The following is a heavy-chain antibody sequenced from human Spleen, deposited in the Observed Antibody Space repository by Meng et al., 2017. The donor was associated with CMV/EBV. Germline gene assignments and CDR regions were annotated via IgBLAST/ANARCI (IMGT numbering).Heavy chain of an antibody. CDR1: GFTFSSYA. Sequence: GESLKISCAASGFTFSSYAMSWVRQAPGKGLEWVSAISGSGGSTYYADSVKGRFTISRDNSKNTLYLQMNSLRAEDTAVYYCAKSIPNYFDYWGQGTLVTVSS. D-gene: IGHD2-21*01. CDR2: ISGSGGST. J-gene: IGHJ4*02. V-gene: IGHV3-23*01. CDR3: AKSIPNYFDY.